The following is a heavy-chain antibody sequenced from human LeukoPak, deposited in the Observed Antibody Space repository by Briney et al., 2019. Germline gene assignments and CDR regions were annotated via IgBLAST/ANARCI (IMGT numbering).Heavy chain of an antibody. CDR1: GGSFSGYY. J-gene: IGHJ3*02. D-gene: IGHD3-10*01. CDR2: INHSGST. CDR3: ARVSTVRGVLKGAFDI. Sequence: SETLSLTCAVYGGSFSGYYWSWIRQPPGKGLEWIGEINHSGSTNYNPSLKSRVTISVDTSKNQFSLKLSSVTAADTAVYYCARVSTVRGVLKGAFDIWGQGTMVTVSS. V-gene: IGHV4-34*01.